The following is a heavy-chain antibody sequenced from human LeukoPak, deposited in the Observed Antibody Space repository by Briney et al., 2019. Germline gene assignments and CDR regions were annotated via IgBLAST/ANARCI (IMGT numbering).Heavy chain of an antibody. CDR1: GFTFNTYG. D-gene: IGHD3-22*01. J-gene: IGHJ4*02. CDR3: ARVLSTYYYDSRYGA. CDR2: ISGSGGAT. Sequence: GGTLRLSCAASGFTFNTYGMSWVRQAPGNGLEWVSGISGSGGATYYADSVKGRFTISRDNAKNSLYLQMNSLRAEDAAVYYCARVLSTYYYDSRYGAWSQGTLVTVSS. V-gene: IGHV3-23*01.